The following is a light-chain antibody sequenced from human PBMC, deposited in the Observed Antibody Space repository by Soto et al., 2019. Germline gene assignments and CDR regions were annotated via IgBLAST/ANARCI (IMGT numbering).Light chain of an antibody. CDR3: QQRSNWQGYT. CDR1: QSVSSY. J-gene: IGKJ2*01. Sequence: EIVLTQSPATLSLSPGERAALYCRASQSVSSYLAWYQQKPGQAPRLLIYDASNRATGIPARFSGSGSGTDFTLTISSLEPEAFAVYYCQQRSNWQGYTFGQGTKLEIK. CDR2: DAS. V-gene: IGKV3-11*01.